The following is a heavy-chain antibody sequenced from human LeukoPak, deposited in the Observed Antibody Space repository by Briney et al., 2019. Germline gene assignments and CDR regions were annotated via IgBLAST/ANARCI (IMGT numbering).Heavy chain of an antibody. D-gene: IGHD6-19*01. Sequence: SETLSLTCAVYGGSFSGYYWSWIRQPPGKGLEWIGEINHSGSTNYNPSLKSRVTMSVDTSKNQFSLKLSSVTAADTAVYYCARGVIAVARAYYYYYYGMDVWGQGTTVTVSS. V-gene: IGHV4-34*01. CDR1: GGSFSGYY. CDR2: INHSGST. CDR3: ARGVIAVARAYYYYYYGMDV. J-gene: IGHJ6*02.